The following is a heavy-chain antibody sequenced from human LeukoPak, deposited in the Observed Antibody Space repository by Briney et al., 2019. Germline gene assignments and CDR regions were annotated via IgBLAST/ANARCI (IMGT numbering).Heavy chain of an antibody. D-gene: IGHD6-19*01. CDR2: ISSSSSYI. J-gene: IGHJ4*02. Sequence: GGSLRLSCAASGFTFSSYSMNWVRQAPGKGLEWVSSISSSSSYIYYADSVKGRFTISRDNAKNSLYLQMNSLRAEDTAVYYCARDRTAVAPFDYWGQGTLVTVSS. CDR3: ARDRTAVAPFDY. V-gene: IGHV3-21*01. CDR1: GFTFSSYS.